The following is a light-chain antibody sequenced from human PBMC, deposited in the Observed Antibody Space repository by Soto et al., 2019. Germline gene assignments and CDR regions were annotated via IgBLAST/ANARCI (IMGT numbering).Light chain of an antibody. Sequence: DIQMTQSPSTLSGSVGDRVTITCRASQNIERWLAWYQQKPGKAPKLLIYDASSLESGVPSRFSGSGSGTEFTLTISNLQPEDFATYYCQQANSFPISFGQGTRLEI. V-gene: IGKV1-5*01. CDR2: DAS. J-gene: IGKJ5*01. CDR1: QNIERW. CDR3: QQANSFPIS.